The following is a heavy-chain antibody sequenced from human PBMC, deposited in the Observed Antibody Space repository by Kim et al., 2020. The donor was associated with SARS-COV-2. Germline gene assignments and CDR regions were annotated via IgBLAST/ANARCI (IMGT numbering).Heavy chain of an antibody. CDR3: ARGYCSSTSCYKAYDGMDV. Sequence: GGSLRLSCAASGFTFSSYGMHWVRQAPGKGLEWVAVIWYDGSNKYYADSVKGRFTISRDNSKNTLYLQMNSLRAEDTAVYYCARGYCSSTSCYKAYDGMDVWGQGTTVTVSS. V-gene: IGHV3-33*01. D-gene: IGHD2-2*02. CDR2: IWYDGSNK. CDR1: GFTFSSYG. J-gene: IGHJ6*02.